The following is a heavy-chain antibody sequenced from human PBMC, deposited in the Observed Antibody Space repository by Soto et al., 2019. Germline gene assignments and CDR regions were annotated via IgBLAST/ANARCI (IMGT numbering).Heavy chain of an antibody. CDR1: GGTFSIYS. V-gene: IGHV1-69*13. D-gene: IGHD1-26*01. J-gene: IGHJ3*02. CDR2: IIPIFGTA. CDR3: ARVSSGSYGDAFDI. Sequence: SVKVSCKASGGTFSIYSISWVRQAPGQGLEWMGGIIPIFGTANYAQKFQGRVTITADESTSTAYMELSSLRSEDTAVYYCARVSSGSYGDAFDIWGQGTMVTVAS.